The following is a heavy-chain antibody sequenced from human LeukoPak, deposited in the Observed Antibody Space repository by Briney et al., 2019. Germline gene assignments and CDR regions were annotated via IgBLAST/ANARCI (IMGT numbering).Heavy chain of an antibody. CDR2: IGTAGDT. CDR1: GFTFSSYD. D-gene: IGHD3-10*01. V-gene: IGHV3-13*04. J-gene: IGHJ5*02. Sequence: GGSLRLSCAASGFTFSSYDMHWVRQATGKGLEWVSAIGTAGDTYYPGSVKGRFTISRENAKNSLYLQMNSLRAGDTAVYYCARGAYYCGSGSYYKGYNWFDPWGQGTLVTVSS. CDR3: ARGAYYCGSGSYYKGYNWFDP.